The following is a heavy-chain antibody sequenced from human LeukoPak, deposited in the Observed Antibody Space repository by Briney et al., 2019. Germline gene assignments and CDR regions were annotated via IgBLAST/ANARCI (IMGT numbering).Heavy chain of an antibody. D-gene: IGHD4-17*01. Sequence: ASVKVSCKASEYTFTGYYMHWVRQAPGQGLEWMGWINPNSGGTIYAQKFQGRVTMTRDTSIITAYMELTRLRSDDTAVYYCARDRTTVTTGYYGMDVWGQGTTVTVSS. CDR2: INPNSGGT. CDR3: ARDRTTVTTGYYGMDV. CDR1: EYTFTGYY. V-gene: IGHV1-2*02. J-gene: IGHJ6*02.